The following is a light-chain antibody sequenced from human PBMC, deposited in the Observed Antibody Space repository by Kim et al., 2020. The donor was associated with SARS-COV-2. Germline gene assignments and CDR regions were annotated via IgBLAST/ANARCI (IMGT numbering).Light chain of an antibody. V-gene: IGLV3-9*01. CDR1: NIGTKS. CDR2: RDN. J-gene: IGLJ3*02. Sequence: SYELTQPLSVSVALGQTARITCGENNIGTKSVHWYKQKPGRAPVLVIYRDNNRPSGIPERFSGSNSGNTATLTISRAQAGDEADYYCQVWDSNTVFGGGTKLTVL. CDR3: QVWDSNTV.